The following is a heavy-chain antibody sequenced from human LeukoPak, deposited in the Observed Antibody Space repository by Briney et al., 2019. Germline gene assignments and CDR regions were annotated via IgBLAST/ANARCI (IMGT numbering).Heavy chain of an antibody. Sequence: GGSQRLSCVASGFTFSTYWMSWVRQAPGKGLEWVANIKEHGSDKYYVDSVKGRFTISRDNAKNSLYVQMNSLRVEDTAVYYCARQGISWFDYWGQGTLVTVSS. CDR2: IKEHGSDK. J-gene: IGHJ4*02. CDR3: ARQGISWFDY. D-gene: IGHD6-13*01. CDR1: GFTFSTYW. V-gene: IGHV3-7*01.